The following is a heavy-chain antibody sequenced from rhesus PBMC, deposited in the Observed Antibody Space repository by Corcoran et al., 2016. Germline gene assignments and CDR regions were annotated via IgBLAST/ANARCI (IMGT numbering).Heavy chain of an antibody. D-gene: IGHD6-31*01. J-gene: IGHJ4*01. V-gene: IGHV4-80*01. CDR2: INGNSGST. CDR1: GGSFSSYW. CDR3: AGYSRIAAAGFRFDY. Sequence: QVQLQESGPGLVKPSETLSLTCAVSGGSFSSYWWSWIRQPPRQGLAWSGEINGNSGSTNYNPALKSRVTMSKDASKNQFSLKLSCVTAADTAVYYCAGYSRIAAAGFRFDYWGQGVL.